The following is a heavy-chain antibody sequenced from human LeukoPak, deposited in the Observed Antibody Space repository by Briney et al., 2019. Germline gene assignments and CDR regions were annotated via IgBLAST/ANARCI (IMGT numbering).Heavy chain of an antibody. D-gene: IGHD2-15*01. V-gene: IGHV4-4*02. CDR1: GFTFRTCTM. Sequence: GSLRLSCAASGFTFRTCTMNWVRQPPGKGLEWIGEIYHSGSTNYNPSLKSRVTISVDKSKNQFSLKLSSVTAADTAVYYCARGPGSVVVVAAGYYYGMDVWGQGTTVTVSS. CDR2: IYHSGST. J-gene: IGHJ6*02. CDR3: ARGPGSVVVVAAGYYYGMDV.